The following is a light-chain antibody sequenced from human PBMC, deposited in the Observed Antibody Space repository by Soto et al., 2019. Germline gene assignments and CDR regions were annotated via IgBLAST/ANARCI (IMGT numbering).Light chain of an antibody. CDR3: QQYGSSPPYT. J-gene: IGKJ2*01. V-gene: IGKV3-20*01. CDR1: QSVSSSY. Sequence: ELVLTQSPGTLSLSPGERATLSCRASQSVSSSYLAWYQQKPGQAPRLLIYGASSRATSIPERFSGSGSGTDFTLTISRLEPEDFAVYYCQQYGSSPPYTFGQGTKLEIK. CDR2: GAS.